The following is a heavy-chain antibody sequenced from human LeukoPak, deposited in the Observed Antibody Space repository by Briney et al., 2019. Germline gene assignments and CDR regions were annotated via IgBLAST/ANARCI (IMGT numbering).Heavy chain of an antibody. CDR3: ATGSRSETPLDY. J-gene: IGHJ4*02. D-gene: IGHD3-10*01. V-gene: IGHV1-24*01. CDR1: GYPLNELS. CDR2: FDPEDGET. Sequence: RASVKVFCKVSGYPLNELSMQWVRQAPGKGLEWMGGFDPEDGETIYAQKFQGRVTMTEDTPTDTAYMELSSLRSEDTAVYYCATGSRSETPLDYWGQGTLVTVSS.